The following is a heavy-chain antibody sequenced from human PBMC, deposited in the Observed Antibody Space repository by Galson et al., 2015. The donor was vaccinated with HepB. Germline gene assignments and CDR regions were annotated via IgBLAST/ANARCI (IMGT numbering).Heavy chain of an antibody. J-gene: IGHJ4*02. CDR3: ATALGIVGAPYFDY. Sequence: SVKVSCKVSGSTLTELSMHWVRQAPGKGLEWMGGFDPEDGETIYAQKFQGRVTMTEDTSTDTAYMELSSLRSEDTAVYYCATALGIVGAPYFDYWGQGTLVTVSS. V-gene: IGHV1-24*01. CDR2: FDPEDGET. CDR1: GSTLTELS. D-gene: IGHD1-26*01.